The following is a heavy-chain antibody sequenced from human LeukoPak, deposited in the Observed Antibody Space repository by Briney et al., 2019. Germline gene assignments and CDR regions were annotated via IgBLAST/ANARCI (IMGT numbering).Heavy chain of an antibody. D-gene: IGHD4-17*01. J-gene: IGHJ4*02. V-gene: IGHV3-30*18. Sequence: PGRSLRLSCAASGFTFSSYGMHWVRQAPGKGLEWVAVISYDGSNKYYADSVKGRFTISRDNSKNTLYLQMNSLRAEDTAVYYCAKAAHYGDYAVHYFDYWGQGTLVTVSS. CDR1: GFTFSSYG. CDR3: AKAAHYGDYAVHYFDY. CDR2: ISYDGSNK.